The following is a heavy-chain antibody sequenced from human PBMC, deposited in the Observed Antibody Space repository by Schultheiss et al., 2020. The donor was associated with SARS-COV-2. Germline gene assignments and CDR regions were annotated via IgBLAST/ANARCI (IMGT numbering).Heavy chain of an antibody. D-gene: IGHD4-17*01. CDR3: TATVTTRYYYYGMDV. Sequence: GGSLRLSCAASGFTFSDYYVSWVRQAPGKGLEWVSAISGSGGSTYYADSVKGRFTISRDNSKNTAYLQMNSLKTEDTAVYYCTATVTTRYYYYGMDVWGQGTTVTVSS. V-gene: IGHV3-23*01. CDR1: GFTFSDYY. J-gene: IGHJ6*02. CDR2: ISGSGGST.